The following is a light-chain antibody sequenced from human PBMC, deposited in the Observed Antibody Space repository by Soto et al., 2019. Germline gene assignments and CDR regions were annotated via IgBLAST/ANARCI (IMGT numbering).Light chain of an antibody. J-gene: IGKJ4*01. CDR2: DAF. CDR3: QQRSNWPST. CDR1: QSVRSY. Sequence: EIVLTQSPVTPSLSPGERATLSCRASQSVRSYLAWYQQKPGQAPRLLIYDAFKRATGIPARFSGSGSGTDFTLTISSLEPEDFAVYYCQQRSNWPSTFGGGTKVEIK. V-gene: IGKV3-11*01.